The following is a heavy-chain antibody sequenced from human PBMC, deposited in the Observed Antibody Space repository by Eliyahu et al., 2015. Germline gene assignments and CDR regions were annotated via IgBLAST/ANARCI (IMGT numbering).Heavy chain of an antibody. CDR1: GGSINSGNYY. D-gene: IGHD2-2*01. CDR3: ARKISSTYSNRFDP. CDR2: IYYSGSA. V-gene: IGHV4-31*03. J-gene: IGHJ5*02. Sequence: QLHESGPGLVKPSQTLSLTCSVSGGSINSGNYYWTWIRQYPGKGLEWIGYIYYSGSAHYNPSLQSRLTMSVDTSKNQFSLKMISVTAADSAVYYCARKISSTYSNRFDPWGQGTLVTVSS.